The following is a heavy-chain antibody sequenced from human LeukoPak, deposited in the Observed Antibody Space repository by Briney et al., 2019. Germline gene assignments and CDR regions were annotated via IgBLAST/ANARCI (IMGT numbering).Heavy chain of an antibody. D-gene: IGHD5-12*01. J-gene: IGHJ4*02. CDR3: TRARTRGYSGYGEGY. CDR1: GFTLSSYW. V-gene: IGHV3-7*03. CDR2: IKQDGSEK. Sequence: GGSLRLSCAASGFTLSSYWMSWVRQAPGKGVEWVANIKQDGSEKYYVDSVKGRFTISRDNAENSLYLQMNSLRAEDTAVYYCTRARTRGYSGYGEGYWGQGTLVTVSS.